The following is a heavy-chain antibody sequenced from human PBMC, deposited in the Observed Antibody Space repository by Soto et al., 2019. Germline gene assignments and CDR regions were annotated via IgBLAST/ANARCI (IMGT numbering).Heavy chain of an antibody. Sequence: ASVKVSCKASGYTFTRYGISWVRQAPGQGLEWMGRISGYNGDTTYAQKFQGRVTMTIDTSTSTAYMELRSLTSDDTAVYYCAKNGQPPYYYYGLDVWGQGTKVTVSS. D-gene: IGHD2-8*01. J-gene: IGHJ6*02. CDR1: GYTFTRYG. V-gene: IGHV1-18*01. CDR2: ISGYNGDT. CDR3: AKNGQPPYYYYGLDV.